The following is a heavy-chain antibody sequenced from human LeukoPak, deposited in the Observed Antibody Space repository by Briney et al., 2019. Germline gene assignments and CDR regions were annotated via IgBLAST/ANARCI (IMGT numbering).Heavy chain of an antibody. CDR2: ISSSSSYI. V-gene: IGHV3-21*01. Sequence: GGSLRLSCAASGFTFSSYSMNWVRQAPGKGLEWVSSISSSSSYIYYADSAKGRFTISRDNAKNSLYLQMNSLRAEDTAVYYCARSYYDFWSGGMDVWGQGTTVTVSS. D-gene: IGHD3-3*01. J-gene: IGHJ6*02. CDR3: ARSYYDFWSGGMDV. CDR1: GFTFSSYS.